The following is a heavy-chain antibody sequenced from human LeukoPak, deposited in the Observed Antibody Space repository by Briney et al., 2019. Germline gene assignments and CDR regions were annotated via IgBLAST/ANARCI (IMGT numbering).Heavy chain of an antibody. CDR1: GFTFSSYA. V-gene: IGHV3-33*08. Sequence: GGSLRLSCAASGFTFSSYAMHWVRQAPGKGLEWVAVIWYDGSNKYYADSVKGRFTISRDNSKNTLYLQMNSLRAEDTAVYYCARDASGSRCFDYWGQGTLVTVSS. CDR3: ARDASGSRCFDY. CDR2: IWYDGSNK. D-gene: IGHD5-12*01. J-gene: IGHJ4*02.